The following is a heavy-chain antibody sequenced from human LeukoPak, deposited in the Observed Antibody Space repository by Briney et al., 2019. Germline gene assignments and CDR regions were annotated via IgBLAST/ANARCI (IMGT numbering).Heavy chain of an antibody. CDR1: LDSTTSNF. CDR3: AREILGGFNPGAY. V-gene: IGHV4-4*02. J-gene: IGHJ4*02. CDR2: IHRSGSP. D-gene: IGHD1-14*01. Sequence: SETLSLTCTVSLDSTTSNFWSWVRQPPGKGLEWIGEIHRSGSPNYNPSLQSRVTISIDRSRNQIVLELSSVTAADTAFYYCAREILGGFNPGAYWGQGTLVTVSS.